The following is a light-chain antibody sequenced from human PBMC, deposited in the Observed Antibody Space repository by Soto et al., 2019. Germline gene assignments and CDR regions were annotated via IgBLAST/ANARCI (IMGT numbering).Light chain of an antibody. J-gene: IGLJ1*01. CDR3: SSYTGNSPHV. Sequence: QSALTQPASVSGSPGQSITISCTGTSSDVGGYNSVSWYQKNPGKAPKLIIYEVSNRPSGVSNRFSGSKSGNTASLTISGLQAEDEADYYCSSYTGNSPHVFGTGTKATV. CDR2: EVS. CDR1: SSDVGGYNS. V-gene: IGLV2-14*01.